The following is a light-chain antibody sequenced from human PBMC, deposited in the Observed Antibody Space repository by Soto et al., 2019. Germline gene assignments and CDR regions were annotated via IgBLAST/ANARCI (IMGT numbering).Light chain of an antibody. Sequence: DIQITQSPSSLSASVGDRVTITCRASQSISRNLNWYQQKPGTAPKLLMFGASTLQSGVPSRFSGSGSGTEFTLTISSLQPDDFATYYCQQYNNWWTFGQGTKVDI. CDR3: QQYNNWWT. CDR2: GAS. J-gene: IGKJ1*01. V-gene: IGKV1-39*01. CDR1: QSISRN.